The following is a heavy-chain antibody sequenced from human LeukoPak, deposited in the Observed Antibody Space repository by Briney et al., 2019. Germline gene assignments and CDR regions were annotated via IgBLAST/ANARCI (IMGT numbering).Heavy chain of an antibody. D-gene: IGHD2-15*01. J-gene: IGHJ4*02. CDR1: GFTFSSYS. CDR2: ISSSSSTI. V-gene: IGHV3-48*01. Sequence: GGSLRLSCAASGFTFSSYSMNWVRQAPGKGLEWVSYISSSSSTIYYADSVKGRFTISRDNAKNSLYLQMNSLRAEDTAVYYCARALRGSGHDYWGQGTLVTVSS. CDR3: ARALRGSGHDY.